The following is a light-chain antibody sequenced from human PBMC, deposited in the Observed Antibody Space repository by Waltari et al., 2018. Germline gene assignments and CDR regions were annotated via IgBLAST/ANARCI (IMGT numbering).Light chain of an antibody. CDR2: DVS. CDR3: SSYTSSSTWV. V-gene: IGLV2-14*01. J-gene: IGLJ3*02. Sequence: QSALTQPASVSGSPGQSITISCTGTSSAACGYNYVSWYQQHPGKAPKLMIYDVSKRPSGVSNRFSGSKSGNTASLTISGLQAEDEADYYCSSYTSSSTWVFGGGTKLTVL. CDR1: SSAACGYNY.